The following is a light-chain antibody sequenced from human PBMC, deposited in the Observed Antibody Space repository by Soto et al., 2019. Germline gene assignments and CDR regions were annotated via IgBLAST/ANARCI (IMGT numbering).Light chain of an antibody. CDR2: AAS. V-gene: IGKV1-39*01. CDR1: QSISSY. J-gene: IGKJ1*01. Sequence: DIQMTQSPSSLSASVGDRVTITCQASQSISSYLNWYQQKPGKAPKLLIYAASSLQSGVPSRFSGSGSGTDFTHTISSLQPEDFATYYCQQSYSTPHTFGQGTKVEIK. CDR3: QQSYSTPHT.